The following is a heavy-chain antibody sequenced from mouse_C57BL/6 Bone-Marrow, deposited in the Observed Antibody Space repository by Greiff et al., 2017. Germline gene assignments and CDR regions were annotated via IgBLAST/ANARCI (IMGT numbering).Heavy chain of an antibody. CDR1: GYTFTSYW. V-gene: IGHV1-64*01. CDR3: ARSYYYGSSDY. CDR2: IHPRSGSI. J-gene: IGHJ2*01. Sequence: VQLQQPGAELVKPGASVKLSCKASGYTFTSYWMHWVKQRPGQGLEWIGMIHPRSGSINYNEKFKSKATLTVDKSSSTAYMQLSSRTSEDSAVDYCARSYYYGSSDYGGQGTTLTVSA. D-gene: IGHD1-1*01.